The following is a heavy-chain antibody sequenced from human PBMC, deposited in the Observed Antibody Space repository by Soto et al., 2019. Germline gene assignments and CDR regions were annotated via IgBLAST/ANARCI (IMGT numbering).Heavy chain of an antibody. D-gene: IGHD3-10*01. Sequence: PSETLSLTCAVSGGSIRSGGYSWSWIRQPPGKGLEWIGYIYHSGSTYYNPSLKSRVTISVDRSKNQFSLKLSSVTAADTAVYYCARYRGYGSGSYYNSFDYWGQGTLVTVSS. J-gene: IGHJ4*02. CDR3: ARYRGYGSGSYYNSFDY. CDR1: GGSIRSGGYS. V-gene: IGHV4-30-2*01. CDR2: IYHSGST.